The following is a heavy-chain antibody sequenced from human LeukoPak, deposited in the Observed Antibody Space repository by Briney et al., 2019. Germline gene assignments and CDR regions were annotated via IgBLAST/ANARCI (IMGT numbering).Heavy chain of an antibody. CDR1: GFTFSSYA. J-gene: IGHJ4*02. V-gene: IGHV3-30-3*01. CDR2: ISYDGSNK. Sequence: GGSLRLSCAASGFTFSSYAMHWVRQAPGKGLEWVAVISYDGSNKYYADSVKGRFTISRDNSKNTLYLQMNSLRAEDTAVYYCARAEGVGYSYGTIDYWGQGTLVTVSS. D-gene: IGHD5-18*01. CDR3: ARAEGVGYSYGTIDY.